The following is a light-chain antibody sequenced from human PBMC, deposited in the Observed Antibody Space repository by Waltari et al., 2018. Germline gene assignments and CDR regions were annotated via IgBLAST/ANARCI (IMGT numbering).Light chain of an antibody. J-gene: IGKJ1*01. V-gene: IGKV3-20*01. CDR2: GAY. CDR3: QHYERLPAT. CDR1: QSVSRN. Sequence: EIVLTQSPVTLSLSQRVRATLPGRASQSVSRNLAWYQQKPGQAPKLLIYGAYTRATGIPARFTGSGSGTDFSLTISSLAPEDFAIYFCQHYERLPATFGQGTQLEIK.